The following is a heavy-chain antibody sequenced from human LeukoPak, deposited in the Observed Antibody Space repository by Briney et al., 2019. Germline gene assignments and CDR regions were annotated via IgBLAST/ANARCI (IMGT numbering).Heavy chain of an antibody. CDR1: GFTFSSYA. V-gene: IGHV3-23*01. D-gene: IGHD2-15*01. CDR3: AKAPIVVVVAAWFDR. Sequence: EGSLRLSCAASGFTFSSYAVSWVRQAPGKGLECVSAISGSGGSTYYADSVKGRFTISRDNSKNTLYLQMNSLRAEDTAVYYCAKAPIVVVVAAWFDRWGQGTLVTVSS. J-gene: IGHJ5*02. CDR2: ISGSGGST.